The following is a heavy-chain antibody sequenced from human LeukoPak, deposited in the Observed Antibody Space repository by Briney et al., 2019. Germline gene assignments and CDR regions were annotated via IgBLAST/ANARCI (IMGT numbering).Heavy chain of an antibody. CDR1: GYPFNNRW. CDR2: IYPGDSNA. V-gene: IGHV5-51*01. CDR3: ATTSPQDWFDP. Sequence: GESLKISCKGSGYPFNNRWIAWVRQMPGKGLEWMGFIYPGDSNARYSPSFQGQVTISVDKSISTAYLQWRSLKASDTAIYYCATTSPQDWFDPWGQGTLVTVSA. J-gene: IGHJ5*02.